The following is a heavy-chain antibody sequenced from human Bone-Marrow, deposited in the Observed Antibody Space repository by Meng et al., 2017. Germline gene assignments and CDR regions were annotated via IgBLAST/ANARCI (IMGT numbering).Heavy chain of an antibody. CDR2: IIPIFGTA. Sequence: SVKVSCKASGGTFSSYAISWVRQAPGQGLERMGGIIPIFGTANYAQKFQGRVTITTDESTSTAYMELSSLRSEDTAVYYCARGGIVAPKENWFDPWGQGTLVTVSS. V-gene: IGHV1-69*05. J-gene: IGHJ5*02. CDR3: ARGGIVAPKENWFDP. D-gene: IGHD5-12*01. CDR1: GGTFSSYA.